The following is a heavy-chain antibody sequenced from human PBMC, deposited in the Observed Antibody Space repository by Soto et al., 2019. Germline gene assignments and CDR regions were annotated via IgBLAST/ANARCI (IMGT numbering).Heavy chain of an antibody. CDR2: ILYDGSKE. J-gene: IGHJ4*02. D-gene: IGHD2-21*01. CDR3: VKGLALMADY. Sequence: GYLRLSCIDSGFSFSTHVMDWVRQAPGKGLEWVARILYDGSKEYYADSVKGRFTISXXXXXXTXFXQXXXLRVEDTATYYCVKGLALMADYWGQGTPVAVSS. CDR1: GFSFSTHV. V-gene: IGHV3-30*18.